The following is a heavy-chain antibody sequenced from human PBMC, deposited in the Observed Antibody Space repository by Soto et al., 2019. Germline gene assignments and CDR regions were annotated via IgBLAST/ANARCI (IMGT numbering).Heavy chain of an antibody. D-gene: IGHD3-10*01. CDR1: GFTFSDYA. CDR3: AAPRDEYGSGVSWFTYGMDI. V-gene: IGHV3-23*01. CDR2: LDGAGGST. Sequence: GSLRLSFLASGFTFSDYAMTWVRHVPGRGLEWVASLDGAGGSTYYADSVRGRFTISRDNSQNTLFLQMKRLTVDDTAIYYCAAPRDEYGSGVSWFTYGMDIWGQGTTVTVSS. J-gene: IGHJ6*02.